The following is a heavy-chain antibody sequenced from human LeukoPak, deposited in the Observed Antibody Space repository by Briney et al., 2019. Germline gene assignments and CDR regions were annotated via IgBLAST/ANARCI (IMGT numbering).Heavy chain of an antibody. CDR2: INPSGGST. Sequence: ASVKVSCKASGYTFTSYYMHWVQQAPGQGLEWMGIINPSGGSTSYAQKFQGRVTMTRDTSISTAYMELSRLRSDDTAVYYCARGLAWELPNGYMSAFDIWGQGTMVTVSS. CDR1: GYTFTSYY. CDR3: ARGLAWELPNGYMSAFDI. J-gene: IGHJ3*02. D-gene: IGHD1-26*01. V-gene: IGHV1-46*01.